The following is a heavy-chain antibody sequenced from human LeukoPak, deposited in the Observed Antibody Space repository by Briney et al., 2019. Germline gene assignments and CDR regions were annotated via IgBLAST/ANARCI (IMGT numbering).Heavy chain of an antibody. CDR3: ARAYYYDSSGYYPEVDAFDI. CDR2: IYYSGST. CDR1: GGSISSSSYY. V-gene: IGHV4-39*07. Sequence: SETLSLTCTVSGGSISSSSYYWGWIRQPPGKGLEWIGSIYYSGSTYYNPSLKSRVTISVDTSKNQFSLKLSSVTAADTAVYYCARAYYYDSSGYYPEVDAFDIWGQGTLVTVSS. D-gene: IGHD3-22*01. J-gene: IGHJ4*02.